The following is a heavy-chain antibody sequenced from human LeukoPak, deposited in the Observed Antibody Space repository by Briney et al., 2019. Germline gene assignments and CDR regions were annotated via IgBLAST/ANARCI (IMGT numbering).Heavy chain of an antibody. CDR3: ARGQAATVFFDY. Sequence: WMGWINPNTGGTDYAQKFQGRVTMTSDTSISTAYLELSRLGSDDTAVYYCARGQAATVFFDYWAQGTLVTVSS. V-gene: IGHV1-2*02. CDR2: INPNTGGT. D-gene: IGHD4-17*01. J-gene: IGHJ4*02.